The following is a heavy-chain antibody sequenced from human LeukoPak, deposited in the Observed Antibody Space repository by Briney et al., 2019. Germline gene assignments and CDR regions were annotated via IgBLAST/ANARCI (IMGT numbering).Heavy chain of an antibody. V-gene: IGHV4-59*01. J-gene: IGHJ4*02. CDR3: ARGTLMWFGAKMEYYFDS. CDR2: STYNGNT. Sequence: SETLSLTCTVSGSYFTNYYWSFIRQPPGKGLEWIGFSTYNGNTNYNPSLKSRVTISLDMSKNQFSLRLNSVTAADTAVYFCARGTLMWFGAKMEYYFDSWGQGTPLTVSS. CDR1: GSYFTNYY. D-gene: IGHD3-10*01.